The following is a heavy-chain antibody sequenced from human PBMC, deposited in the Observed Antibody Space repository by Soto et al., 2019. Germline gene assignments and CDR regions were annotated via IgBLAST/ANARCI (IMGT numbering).Heavy chain of an antibody. CDR1: GGSISSGDYY. CDR3: ARDTAYSSPAGFDY. CDR2: IYYSGST. Sequence: SETLSLTCTVSGGSISSGDYYWSWIRQPPGKGLEWIGYIYYSGSTYYNPSLTSRVTISVDTSKNQLSLKLSSVTAADTAAYYCARDTAYSSPAGFDYWGQGTLVTVSS. D-gene: IGHD6-13*01. J-gene: IGHJ4*02. V-gene: IGHV4-30-4*01.